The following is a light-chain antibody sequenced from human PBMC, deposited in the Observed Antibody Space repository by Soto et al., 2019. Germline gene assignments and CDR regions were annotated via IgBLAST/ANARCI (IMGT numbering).Light chain of an antibody. Sequence: EIQMTQSPATLSVSPGERVTLSCRASQSISSNLAWYQQNPGQAPRLLMYDASARATGIPVRFSGSGSGTEFTLTISSLQSEDFAVYYCQQYNNWPRTFGQGTKVEIK. CDR2: DAS. CDR3: QQYNNWPRT. CDR1: QSISSN. V-gene: IGKV3-15*01. J-gene: IGKJ1*01.